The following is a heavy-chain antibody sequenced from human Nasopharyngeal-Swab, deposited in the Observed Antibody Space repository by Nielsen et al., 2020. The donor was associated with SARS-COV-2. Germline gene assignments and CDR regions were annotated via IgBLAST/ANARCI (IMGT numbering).Heavy chain of an antibody. Sequence: GAYLKISCKGSGYSFTSYWIGWVRQLPGKGLEWMGIIYRGDSVTRYSPSFQGQVTMLADKSINTDYLQWSSLKASDNALYYCVRVPGQSSGYLPFDYWGQGTLVTVSS. CDR3: VRVPGQSSGYLPFDY. J-gene: IGHJ4*02. CDR1: GYSFTSYW. D-gene: IGHD3-22*01. CDR2: IYRGDSVT. V-gene: IGHV5-51*01.